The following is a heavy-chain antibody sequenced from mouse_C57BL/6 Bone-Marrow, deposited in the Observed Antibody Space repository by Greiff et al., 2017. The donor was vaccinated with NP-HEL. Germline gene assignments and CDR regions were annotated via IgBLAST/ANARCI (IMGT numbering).Heavy chain of an antibody. CDR1: GYTFTSYW. J-gene: IGHJ2*01. D-gene: IGHD2-10*01. V-gene: IGHV1-69*01. CDR3: ARSAPPTDFDY. Sequence: QVQLQQPGAELVMPGASVKLSCKASGYTFTSYWMHWVKQRPGPGLEWIGEIDPSDSYTNSNQKFKGKSTLTVDKSSSTAYMQLSSLTSEDSAVYYCARSAPPTDFDYWGQGTTLTVSS. CDR2: IDPSDSYT.